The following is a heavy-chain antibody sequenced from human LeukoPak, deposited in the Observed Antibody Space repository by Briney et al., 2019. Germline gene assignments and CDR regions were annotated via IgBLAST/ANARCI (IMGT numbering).Heavy chain of an antibody. CDR3: ARDLAMDY. V-gene: IGHV1-2*06. Sequence: ASVTVSCTASGYTFTGYYIHWVRQAPGQGLEWMGRINPNSGGTDYAQKFQGRVTMTRDTSINTAYMELSRLRSDDTAVYYCARDLAMDYWGQGTLVTVSS. J-gene: IGHJ4*02. D-gene: IGHD3-3*02. CDR2: INPNSGGT. CDR1: GYTFTGYY.